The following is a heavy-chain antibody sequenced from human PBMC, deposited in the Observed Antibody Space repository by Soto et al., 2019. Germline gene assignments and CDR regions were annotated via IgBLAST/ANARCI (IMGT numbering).Heavy chain of an antibody. Sequence: PGGSLRLSCAASGFTFSSYAMSWVRQAPGKGLEWVSAISGSGGSTYYADSVKGRFTISRDNSKNTLYLQMNSLRAEDTAVYYCAKDGDGQLKEFAFDYWGQGTLVTVSS. J-gene: IGHJ4*02. CDR3: AKDGDGQLKEFAFDY. CDR1: GFTFSSYA. D-gene: IGHD4-17*01. CDR2: ISGSGGST. V-gene: IGHV3-23*01.